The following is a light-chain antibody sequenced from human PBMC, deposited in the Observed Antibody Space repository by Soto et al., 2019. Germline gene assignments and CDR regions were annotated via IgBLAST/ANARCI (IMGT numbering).Light chain of an antibody. V-gene: IGLV1-40*01. CDR2: GNS. Sequence: QSVLTQPPSVSGAPGQRVTISCTGSSSNIGAGYEVHWYQQLPGTVPKLLIYGNSNRPSGVPDRFSGSKSGTSASLAITGLQAEDEADYYCKSYDSSLSGYVVFGGGTQLTVL. J-gene: IGLJ7*01. CDR3: KSYDSSLSGYVV. CDR1: SSNIGAGYE.